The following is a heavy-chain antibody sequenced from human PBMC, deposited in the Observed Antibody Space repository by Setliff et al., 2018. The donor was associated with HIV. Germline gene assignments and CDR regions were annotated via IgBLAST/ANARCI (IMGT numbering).Heavy chain of an antibody. CDR2: VTSSSNHI. V-gene: IGHV3-21*01. CDR1: GFTFSSYS. CDR3: ARTIDY. J-gene: IGHJ4*02. Sequence: GGSLRLSCAASGFTFSSYSMNWVRQAPGKGLEWVSSVTSSSNHIYYADSAKGRFTLFRDNAKNSLYLQMNSLRVEDTAIYYCARTIDYWGQGTLVTVSS.